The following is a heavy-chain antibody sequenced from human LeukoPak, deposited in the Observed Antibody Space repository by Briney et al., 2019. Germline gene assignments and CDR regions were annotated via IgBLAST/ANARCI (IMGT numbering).Heavy chain of an antibody. V-gene: IGHV3-30-3*01. Sequence: PGGSLRLSCAASGFTFSSYAMHWVRQAPGKGLEWVAVISYDGSNKYYADSVKGRFTISRDNSKNTLYLQMNSLRAEDTAVYYCARGADYYYDSSGYYSEADYWGQGTLVTVSS. CDR3: ARGADYYYDSSGYYSEADY. J-gene: IGHJ4*02. CDR2: ISYDGSNK. CDR1: GFTFSSYA. D-gene: IGHD3-22*01.